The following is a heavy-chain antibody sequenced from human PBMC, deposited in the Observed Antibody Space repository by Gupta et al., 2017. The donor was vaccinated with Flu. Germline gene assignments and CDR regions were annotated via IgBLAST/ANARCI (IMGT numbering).Heavy chain of an antibody. CDR2: IRSKANSYAT. V-gene: IGHV3-73*01. J-gene: IGHJ6*02. D-gene: IGHD2-15*01. CDR3: TRLLCSGGSCYKDGIDV. Sequence: HWVRKASGKGLEWVGRIRSKANSYATAYAASVKGRFTISRDDSKNTAYLQMNSLKTEDTAVDYCTRLLCSGGSCYKDGIDVWGQGTTVTVSS.